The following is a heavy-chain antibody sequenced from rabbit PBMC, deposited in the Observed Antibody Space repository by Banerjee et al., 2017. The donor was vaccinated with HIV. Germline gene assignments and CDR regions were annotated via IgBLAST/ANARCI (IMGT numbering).Heavy chain of an antibody. Sequence: QEQLVESGGGLVQPEGSLTLTCTASGFSFSSSYYMCWVRQAPGKGLEWIACIYTDSGSTWYASWVKGRFTISKTSSTTVTLQMTSLTAADTATYFCARSSLYGVAGYGLSLWGPGTLVTVS. V-gene: IGHV1S45*01. J-gene: IGHJ4*01. CDR2: IYTDSGST. D-gene: IGHD6-1*01. CDR1: GFSFSSSYY. CDR3: ARSSLYGVAGYGLSL.